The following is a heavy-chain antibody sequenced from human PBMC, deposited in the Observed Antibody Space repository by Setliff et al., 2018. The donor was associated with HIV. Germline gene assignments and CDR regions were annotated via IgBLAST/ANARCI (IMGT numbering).Heavy chain of an antibody. CDR2: IYTSGST. J-gene: IGHJ3*02. CDR1: GGSISSYY. V-gene: IGHV4-4*09. Sequence: SETLSLTCTVSGGSISSYYWSWIRQPPGKGLEWIGYIYTSGSTNYNPSLKSRVTISVDTSKNQFSLKLSSVTAADTAVYYCVRHDDRTHMNVIKGFDIWGQGTMVTVSS. CDR3: VRHDDRTHMNVIKGFDI. D-gene: IGHD3-10*01.